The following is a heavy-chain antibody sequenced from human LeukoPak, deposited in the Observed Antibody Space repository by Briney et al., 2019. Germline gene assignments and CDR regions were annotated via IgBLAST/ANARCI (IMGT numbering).Heavy chain of an antibody. Sequence: GGSLGLSCEASGFTFSSYALSWVRQAPGKGLEWVSAIGGSGGTTHYADSVKGRFTISRDNSKNSLYLQMNSLRTEDTALYYCAKDENYGDDAFDYWGQGTPVTVSS. CDR3: AKDENYGDDAFDY. CDR2: IGGSGGTT. J-gene: IGHJ4*02. V-gene: IGHV3-23*01. CDR1: GFTFSSYA. D-gene: IGHD4-17*01.